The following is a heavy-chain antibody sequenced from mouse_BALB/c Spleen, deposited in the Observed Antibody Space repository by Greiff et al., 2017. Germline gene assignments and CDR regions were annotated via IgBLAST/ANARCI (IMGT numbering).Heavy chain of an antibody. CDR3: ARDGYYGKGGFDY. D-gene: IGHD2-1*01. V-gene: IGHV2-6-7*01. CDR2: IWGDGST. Sequence: VQLQQSGPGLVAPLQSLSITCTVSGFSLTGYGVNWVRQPPGKGLEWLGMIWGDGSTDYNSALKSRLSISKDNSKSQVFLKMNSLQTDDTARYYCARDGYYGKGGFDYWGQGTTLTVSS. J-gene: IGHJ2*01. CDR1: GFSLTGYG.